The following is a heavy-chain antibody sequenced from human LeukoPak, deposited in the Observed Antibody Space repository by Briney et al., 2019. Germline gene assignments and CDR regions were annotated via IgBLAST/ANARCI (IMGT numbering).Heavy chain of an antibody. CDR2: INSDGRST. J-gene: IGHJ3*01. D-gene: IGHD6-13*01. CDR3: ARDGRIAACHG. Sequence: GSLSLSCAASGFTFTSYWMHWVRPAPGKGLVWISRINSDGRSTSYTDSVQGRVTISSDKAMNTTYLQWNSLKAEDTAAYYCARDGRIAACHGWGQGTMVTVSS. CDR1: GFTFTSYW. V-gene: IGHV3-74*01.